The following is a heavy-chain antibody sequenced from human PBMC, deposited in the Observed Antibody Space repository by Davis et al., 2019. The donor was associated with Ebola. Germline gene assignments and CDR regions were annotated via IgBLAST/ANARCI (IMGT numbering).Heavy chain of an antibody. J-gene: IGHJ5*02. Sequence: AASVTVSCKASGYTFTSYDINWVRQATGQGLEWMGWMNPNSGNTGYAQKFQGRVTMTRNTSISTAYMELSSLRSEDTAVYYCARVRVATPWRPRENWFDPWGQGTLVTVSS. CDR3: ARVRVATPWRPRENWFDP. CDR1: GYTFTSYD. V-gene: IGHV1-8*01. CDR2: MNPNSGNT. D-gene: IGHD5-12*01.